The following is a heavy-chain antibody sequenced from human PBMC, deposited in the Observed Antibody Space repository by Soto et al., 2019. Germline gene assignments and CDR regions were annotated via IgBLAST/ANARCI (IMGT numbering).Heavy chain of an antibody. CDR1: GFTFSNNG. CDR3: AMDLYGGSSRFDY. Sequence: QVQLVESGRGVVQPGRSLRLSCVASGFTFSNNGIHWVRQAPGKGLEWVAVISSDGSKKYYADSVKGRFTISRDNSKNTLYLQMNSLRAEDTAVYYCAMDLYGGSSRFDYWGQGTLVTVSS. D-gene: IGHD2-15*01. CDR2: ISSDGSKK. V-gene: IGHV3-30*03. J-gene: IGHJ4*02.